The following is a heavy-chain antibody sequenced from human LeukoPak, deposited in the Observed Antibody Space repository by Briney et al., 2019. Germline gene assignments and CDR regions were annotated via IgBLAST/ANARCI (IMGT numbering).Heavy chain of an antibody. V-gene: IGHV1-8*01. CDR2: MNPNSGNT. J-gene: IGHJ4*02. D-gene: IGHD3-10*01. Sequence: ASVKVSCKASGYTFTGYYMHWVRQATGQGLEWMGWMNPNSGNTGYAQKFQGRVTMTRNTSISTAYMELSSLRSDDTAVYYCAREGWLGTMVRGAPPDYWGQGTLVTVSS. CDR3: AREGWLGTMVRGAPPDY. CDR1: GYTFTGYY.